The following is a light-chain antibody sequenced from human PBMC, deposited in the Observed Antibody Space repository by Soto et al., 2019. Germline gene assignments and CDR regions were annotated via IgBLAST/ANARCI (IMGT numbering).Light chain of an antibody. Sequence: QSALTQPASVSGSPGQSITISCTGTSSDVGSYNLVSWYQHHPGKAPKLTIFEGSKRPSGVSNRFSGSKSGNTASLTISGLQAEDEADYYCCSYAGSSTFVVFGGGTKLTVL. CDR2: EGS. CDR1: SSDVGSYNL. V-gene: IGLV2-23*03. CDR3: CSYAGSSTFVV. J-gene: IGLJ3*02.